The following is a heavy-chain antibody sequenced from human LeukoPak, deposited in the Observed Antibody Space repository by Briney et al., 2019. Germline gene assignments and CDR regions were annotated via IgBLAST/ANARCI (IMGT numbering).Heavy chain of an antibody. CDR1: GGSISTYY. CDR3: ARHDAGIAARPFDN. V-gene: IGHV4-4*09. Sequence: SETLSLTRTVSGGSISTYYWSWIRRPPGKGLEWIAYIHASGPTNYNPSLKSRITISVDTSKNQFSLKLSSVTAADTAVYYCARHDAGIAARPFDNWGQGTLVTVSS. CDR2: IHASGPT. D-gene: IGHD6-6*01. J-gene: IGHJ4*02.